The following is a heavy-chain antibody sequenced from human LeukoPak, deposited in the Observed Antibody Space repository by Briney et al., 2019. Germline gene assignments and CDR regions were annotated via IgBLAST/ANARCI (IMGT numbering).Heavy chain of an antibody. Sequence: GASVKVSCKASGYTFTSYHLHWVRQAPGQGLEWMGIINPSGGSPNYAQKFQGRVTMTRDMSTSTVNMELNSLRSEDTAVYYCARGPMVRGVIISSIRSYYYYMDVWGKGTTVTISS. V-gene: IGHV1-46*01. CDR1: GYTFTSYH. CDR2: INPSGGSP. CDR3: ARGPMVRGVIISSIRSYYYYMDV. D-gene: IGHD3-10*01. J-gene: IGHJ6*03.